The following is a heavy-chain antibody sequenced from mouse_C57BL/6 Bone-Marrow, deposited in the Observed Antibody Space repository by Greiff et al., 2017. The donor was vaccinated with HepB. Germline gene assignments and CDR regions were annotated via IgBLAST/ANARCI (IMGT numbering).Heavy chain of an antibody. D-gene: IGHD4-1*01. V-gene: IGHV5-4*01. Sequence: EVKLMESGGGLVKPGGSLKLSCAASGFTFSSYAMSWVRQTPEKRLEWVATISDGGSYTYYPDNVKGRFTISRDNAKNNLYLQMSHLKSEDTAMYYCARDLTGTAMDYWGQGTSVTVSS. CDR2: ISDGGSYT. CDR1: GFTFSSYA. CDR3: ARDLTGTAMDY. J-gene: IGHJ4*01.